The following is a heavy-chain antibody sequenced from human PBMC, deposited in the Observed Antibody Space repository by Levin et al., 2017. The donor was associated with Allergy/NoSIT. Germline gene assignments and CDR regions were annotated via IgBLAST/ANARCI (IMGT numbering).Heavy chain of an antibody. Sequence: LGESLKISCKGSGYKFTNYWIGWVRQMPGKGLEWMGIIYAGDSDTRYSPSFQGQVTISADKSISTAYLQWSSLKASDTAMYYCARHMGGYVYSYYYGMDVWGQGTTVTVSS. CDR3: ARHMGGYVYSYYYGMDV. CDR2: IYAGDSDT. J-gene: IGHJ6*02. D-gene: IGHD5-12*01. V-gene: IGHV5-51*01. CDR1: GYKFTNYW.